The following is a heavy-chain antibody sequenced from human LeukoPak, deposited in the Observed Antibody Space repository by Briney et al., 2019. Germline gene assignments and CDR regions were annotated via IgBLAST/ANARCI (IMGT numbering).Heavy chain of an antibody. V-gene: IGHV1-18*01. CDR2: ISAYNGNT. CDR1: GYTFTSYG. Sequence: GASVKVSCKASGYTFTSYGISWVRQAPGQGLEWMGWISAYNGNTNYAQKLQGRVTMTTDTSTSTAYMELRSLRSDDTAVYYCARVPITMIVVVIKGYYYMDVWGKGTTVTVSS. CDR3: ARVPITMIVVVIKGYYYMDV. D-gene: IGHD3-22*01. J-gene: IGHJ6*03.